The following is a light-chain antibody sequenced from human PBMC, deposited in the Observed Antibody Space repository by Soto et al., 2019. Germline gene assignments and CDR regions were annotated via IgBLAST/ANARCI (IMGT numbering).Light chain of an antibody. CDR1: GSNIGAGYD. V-gene: IGLV1-40*01. J-gene: IGLJ3*02. CDR2: DNT. Sequence: QSVLTQPPSVSAAPGQRVTTSCSGSGSNIGAGYDVHWYQQLPGSAPQLLIYDNTNRPSGVPDRFSGSRSGTSASLAITRLQAEDEADYYCQSFDRDLSGVLFGGGTKLTVL. CDR3: QSFDRDLSGVL.